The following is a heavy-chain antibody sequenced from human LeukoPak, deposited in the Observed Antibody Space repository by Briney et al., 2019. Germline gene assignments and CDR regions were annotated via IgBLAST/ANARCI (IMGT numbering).Heavy chain of an antibody. CDR3: ARVNGYDWESFYDY. D-gene: IGHD5-12*01. Sequence: SETLSLTCTVSGGSISSYYWSWIRQPPGKGLEWIGYIYYSGSTNYNPSLKSRVTISVDTSKNQFSLKLSSVTAADTAVYYCARVNGYDWESFYDYWGQGTLVTVSS. CDR2: IYYSGST. CDR1: GGSISSYY. J-gene: IGHJ4*02. V-gene: IGHV4-59*01.